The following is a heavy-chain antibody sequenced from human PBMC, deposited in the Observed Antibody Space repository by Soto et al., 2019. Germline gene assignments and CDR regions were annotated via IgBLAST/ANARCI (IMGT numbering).Heavy chain of an antibody. V-gene: IGHV4-31*03. CDR2: IYFSGST. D-gene: IGHD3-3*01. CDR3: ARGSFWSGYLRSNWFDP. CDR1: GDSISSRGYY. Sequence: SETLSLTCTVSGDSISSRGYYWSWIRQHPGKGLEWIGYIYFSGSTYYNPSLQSRVTISVDTSKNQFSLKLSSVTAADTAVYYCARGSFWSGYLRSNWFDPWGQGTLVTVSS. J-gene: IGHJ5*02.